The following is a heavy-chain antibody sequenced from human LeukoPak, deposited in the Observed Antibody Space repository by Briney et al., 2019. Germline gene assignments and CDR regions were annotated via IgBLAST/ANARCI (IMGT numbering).Heavy chain of an antibody. CDR2: IYYSGST. CDR1: GGSISSGDYY. V-gene: IGHV4-30-4*01. J-gene: IGHJ4*02. D-gene: IGHD2-15*01. Sequence: SQTLSLTCTVSGGSISSGDYYWSWIRQPPGKGLEWIGYIYYSGSTYYNPSLKSRVTISVDTSKNQFSLKLSSVTAADTAVYYCARGSIVVVVAELYFDYWGQGTLVTVSS. CDR3: ARGSIVVVVAELYFDY.